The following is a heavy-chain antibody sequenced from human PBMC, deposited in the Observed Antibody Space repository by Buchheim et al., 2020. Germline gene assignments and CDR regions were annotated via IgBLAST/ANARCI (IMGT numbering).Heavy chain of an antibody. D-gene: IGHD3-10*01. CDR3: ASRHMGGDYWYFDL. Sequence: QLQLQESGPGLVKPSETLSLTCTVSGGSISSSSYYWGWIRQPPGKGLEWIGSIYYSGSTYYNPSLKSRVTISVDTSKNQFSLELGSLTDADTAVYYCASRHMGGDYWYFDLWGRGTL. J-gene: IGHJ2*01. CDR1: GGSISSSSYY. V-gene: IGHV4-39*01. CDR2: IYYSGST.